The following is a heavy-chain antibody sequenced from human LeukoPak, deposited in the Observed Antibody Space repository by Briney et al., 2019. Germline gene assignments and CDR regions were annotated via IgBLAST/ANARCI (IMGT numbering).Heavy chain of an antibody. CDR2: IYYSGST. V-gene: IGHV4-59*01. J-gene: IGHJ4*02. Sequence: AETLSLTCTVSGVSISSYYWSWIRQPPGKGLEFIGYIYYSGSTNYNPSLKSRVTISVDTSKNQFSLKLSSVTAADTAVYYCARGVPQYPVDCWGQGTLVTVSS. CDR1: GVSISSYY. CDR3: ARGVPQYPVDC. D-gene: IGHD1-1*01.